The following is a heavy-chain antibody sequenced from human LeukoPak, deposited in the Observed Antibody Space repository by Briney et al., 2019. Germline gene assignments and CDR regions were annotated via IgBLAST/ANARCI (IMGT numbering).Heavy chain of an antibody. CDR1: DFPYRNYN. V-gene: IGHV3-21*06. CDR2: ISSGGTDI. J-gene: IGHJ4*02. Sequence: GGSLRLSCAASDFPYRNYNMTWVRQAPGKGLEWVSSISSGGTDIHYADSVKGRFTISRDNAKNALYLQMNSLKAEDTAVYYCARDAYFFGTVSFYNWGQGAQGTVSS. D-gene: IGHD4-17*01. CDR3: ARDAYFFGTVSFYN.